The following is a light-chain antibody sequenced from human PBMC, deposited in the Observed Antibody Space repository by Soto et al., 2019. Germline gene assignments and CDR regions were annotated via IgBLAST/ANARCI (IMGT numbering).Light chain of an antibody. Sequence: DIQMTQSPSSLSASVGDRVTITCRASQDIGPYLAWYQQKSGRVPELLIYSASTLQSGVPSRCSGSGSGADFSLTISGLQPEDAATYYCQNYDSGPLTFGGGTKVEI. CDR2: SAS. V-gene: IGKV1-27*01. J-gene: IGKJ4*01. CDR1: QDIGPY. CDR3: QNYDSGPLT.